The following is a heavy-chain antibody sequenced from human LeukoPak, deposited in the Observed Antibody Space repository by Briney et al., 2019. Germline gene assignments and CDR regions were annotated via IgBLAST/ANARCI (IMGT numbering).Heavy chain of an antibody. J-gene: IGHJ4*02. D-gene: IGHD3-22*01. CDR3: ARSTINYDSSGYYYTTIDY. V-gene: IGHV4-4*09. CDR1: GGSISSYY. CDR2: IYTSGST. Sequence: SETLSLTYTVSGGSISSYYWSWIRQPPGKGLEWIGYIYTSGSTNYNPSLKSRVTISVDTSKNRFSLKLSSVTAADTAVYYCARSTINYDSSGYYYTTIDYWGQGTLVTVSS.